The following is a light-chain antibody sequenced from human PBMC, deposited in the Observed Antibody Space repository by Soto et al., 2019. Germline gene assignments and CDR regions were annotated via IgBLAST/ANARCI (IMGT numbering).Light chain of an antibody. CDR1: SSDVGGYNY. Sequence: QSVLTQPPSASGSPGQSVTISCTGTSSDVGGYNYVSWYQHHPGKAPKLMIFEVTERPSGVPDRFSGSKSGNTASLTVSGLQAEDEADDYCSSYAGNNILVFGGGTKLTVL. CDR3: SSYAGNNILV. CDR2: EVT. V-gene: IGLV2-8*01. J-gene: IGLJ2*01.